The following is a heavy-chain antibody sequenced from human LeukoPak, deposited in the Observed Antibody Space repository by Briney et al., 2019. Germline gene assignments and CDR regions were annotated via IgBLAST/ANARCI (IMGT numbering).Heavy chain of an antibody. CDR3: ARDLIAARRPYYFDH. V-gene: IGHV3-7*01. J-gene: IGHJ4*02. Sequence: GGSLRLSCAASGFTFSTSWMSWVRQVPGKGLEWVANIKKDGSETYYVDSVKGRFTISRDNAKNSLYLQMNSLRAEDMAVYYCARDLIAARRPYYFDHWGQGTLVTVSS. CDR2: IKKDGSET. D-gene: IGHD6-6*01. CDR1: GFTFSTSW.